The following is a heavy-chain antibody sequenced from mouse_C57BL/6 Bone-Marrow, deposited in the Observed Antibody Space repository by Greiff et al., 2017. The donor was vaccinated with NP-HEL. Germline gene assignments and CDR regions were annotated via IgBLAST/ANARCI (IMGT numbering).Heavy chain of an antibody. J-gene: IGHJ2*01. D-gene: IGHD1-1*02. CDR2: IYPGDGDT. CDR3: ARWRVYGVDY. Sequence: QVQLKQSGPELVKPGASVKISCKASGYAFSSSWMNWVKQRPGKGLEWIGRIYPGDGDTNYNGKFKGKATLTADKSSSTAYMQLSSLTSEDSAVYFCARWRVYGVDYWGQGTTLTVSS. V-gene: IGHV1-82*01. CDR1: GYAFSSSW.